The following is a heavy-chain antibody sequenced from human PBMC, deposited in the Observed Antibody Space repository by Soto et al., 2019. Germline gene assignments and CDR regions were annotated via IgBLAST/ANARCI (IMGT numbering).Heavy chain of an antibody. V-gene: IGHV4-30-4*01. D-gene: IGHD3-22*01. CDR3: ASPWYDSSGYLGY. J-gene: IGHJ4*02. CDR1: GGSISSGDYY. Sequence: SETLSLTCTVSGGSISSGDYYWSWIRQPPGKGLEWIGYIYYSGSTYYNPSLKSRVTISVDTSKNQFSLKLSSVTAADTAVYYCASPWYDSSGYLGYWGQGTLVTVSS. CDR2: IYYSGST.